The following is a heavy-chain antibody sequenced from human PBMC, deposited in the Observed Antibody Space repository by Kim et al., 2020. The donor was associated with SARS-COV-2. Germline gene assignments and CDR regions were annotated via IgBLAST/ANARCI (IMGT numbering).Heavy chain of an antibody. CDR3: ARDRVDYGGAVDY. V-gene: IGHV6-1*01. J-gene: IGHJ4*02. D-gene: IGHD4-17*01. Sequence: YAVSVKSRITINPDTSKNQFSLQLNSVTPEDTAVYYCARDRVDYGGAVDYWGQGTLVTVSS.